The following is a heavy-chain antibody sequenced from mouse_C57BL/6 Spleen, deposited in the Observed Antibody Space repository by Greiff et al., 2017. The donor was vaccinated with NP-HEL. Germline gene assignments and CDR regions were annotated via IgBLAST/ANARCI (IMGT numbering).Heavy chain of an antibody. J-gene: IGHJ4*01. Sequence: EVKLVESGGDLVKPGGSLKLSCAASGFTFSSYGMSWVRQTPDKRLEWVATISSGGSYTYYPDSVKGRFTISRDNAKNTLYLQMSSLKSEDTAMYYCARHEGYEGYAMDYWGQGTSVTVSS. CDR3: ARHEGYEGYAMDY. CDR1: GFTFSSYG. V-gene: IGHV5-6*02. D-gene: IGHD2-3*01. CDR2: ISSGGSYT.